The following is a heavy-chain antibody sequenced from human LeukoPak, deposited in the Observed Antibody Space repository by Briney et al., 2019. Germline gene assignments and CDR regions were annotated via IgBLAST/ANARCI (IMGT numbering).Heavy chain of an antibody. V-gene: IGHV3-7*01. CDR2: IKGSGSEK. Sequence: PGGSLTLSCVVSGFTFSDYWMNWVRQAPGKGLEWVANIKGSGSEKYYLDSVKGRFTISRDNSWNTLYLQMNSLTVEDTAVYYCARDWDREGYTVDYWGQGTLVTVSS. CDR3: ARDWDREGYTVDY. D-gene: IGHD5-24*01. J-gene: IGHJ4*02. CDR1: GFTFSDYW.